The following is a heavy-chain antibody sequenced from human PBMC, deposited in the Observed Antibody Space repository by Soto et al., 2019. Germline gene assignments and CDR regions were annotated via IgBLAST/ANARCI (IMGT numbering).Heavy chain of an antibody. Sequence: GGSLRLSCAASGFTFSSYGMHWVRQAPGKGLEWVAVISYDGSNKYYADSVKGRFTISRDNSKNTLYLQMNSLRAEGTAVYYCAKDLSPPGLVIISGGGDYWGQGTLVTVSS. D-gene: IGHD3-9*01. CDR1: GFTFSSYG. CDR3: AKDLSPPGLVIISGGGDY. V-gene: IGHV3-30*18. J-gene: IGHJ4*02. CDR2: ISYDGSNK.